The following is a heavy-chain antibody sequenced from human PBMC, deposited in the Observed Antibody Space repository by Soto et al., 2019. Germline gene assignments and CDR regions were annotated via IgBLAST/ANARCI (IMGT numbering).Heavy chain of an antibody. CDR3: ARRARPDFYYMDV. D-gene: IGHD6-6*01. V-gene: IGHV3-64*01. J-gene: IGHJ6*03. Sequence: VQLAESGGGLAQPGGSLRLSCAASGFTLSGYAMDWVRQAPGKGLEYVSGISSNGVGTYYANSVQGRFTISRDNSKISVYLPMGSLRPEDMAVYYCARRARPDFYYMDVWGKGTTVTVSS. CDR1: GFTLSGYA. CDR2: ISSNGVGT.